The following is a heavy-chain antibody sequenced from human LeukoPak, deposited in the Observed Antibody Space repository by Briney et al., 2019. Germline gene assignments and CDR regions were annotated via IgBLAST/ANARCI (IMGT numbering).Heavy chain of an antibody. CDR2: SGST. V-gene: IGHV4-38-2*02. CDR3: ARGAQEWLPYNRFDP. D-gene: IGHD3-3*01. CDR1: GYSISSGYY. Sequence: SETLSLTCTVSGYSISSGYYWGWIRQPPGKGLEWIGSGSTYYNPSLKSRVTISVDTSKNQFSLKLSSVTAADTAVYYCARGAQEWLPYNRFDPWGQGTLVTVSS. J-gene: IGHJ5*02.